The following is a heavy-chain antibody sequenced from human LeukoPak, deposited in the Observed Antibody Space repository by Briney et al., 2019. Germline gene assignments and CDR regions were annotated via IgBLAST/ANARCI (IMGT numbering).Heavy chain of an antibody. J-gene: IGHJ4*02. CDR3: AKAPHSSSWYGVYFDY. V-gene: IGHV3-23*01. D-gene: IGHD6-13*01. Sequence: GGSLRLSCAASGFTFSSYAMSWVRQAPGKGLEWVSALSGSGGSTYYADSVKGRFTLSRDNSRNTLYLQMNSLRAEDTAVYYCAKAPHSSSWYGVYFDYWGQGTLVTVSS. CDR2: LSGSGGST. CDR1: GFTFSSYA.